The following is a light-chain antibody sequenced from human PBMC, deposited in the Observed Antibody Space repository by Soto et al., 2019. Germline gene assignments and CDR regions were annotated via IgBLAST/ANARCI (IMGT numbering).Light chain of an antibody. CDR1: QSISNY. Sequence: ILLTQSPFSLSASTGERATLSCRASQSISNYLAWYQQKPGKAPKLLIYDASTWEGGVPSRFSGSGSGTDFTLTVSSLQPEDFAIYYCQQLFIYPPTFGHGTQVDIK. CDR2: DAS. CDR3: QQLFIYPPT. V-gene: IGKV1-9*01. J-gene: IGKJ3*01.